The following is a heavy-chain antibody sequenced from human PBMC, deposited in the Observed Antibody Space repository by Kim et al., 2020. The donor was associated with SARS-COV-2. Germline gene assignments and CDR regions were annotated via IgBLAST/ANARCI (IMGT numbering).Heavy chain of an antibody. Sequence: GGSLRLSCAASGFTFSSYGMHWVRQAPGKGLEWVAVIWYDGSNKYYADSVKGRFTISRDNSKNTLYLQMNSLRAEDTAVYYCARGGKYRPAAPLLTVWGQGTLVTVSS. J-gene: IGHJ4*02. CDR1: GFTFSSYG. D-gene: IGHD2-2*01. CDR2: IWYDGSNK. V-gene: IGHV3-33*01. CDR3: ARGGKYRPAAPLLTV.